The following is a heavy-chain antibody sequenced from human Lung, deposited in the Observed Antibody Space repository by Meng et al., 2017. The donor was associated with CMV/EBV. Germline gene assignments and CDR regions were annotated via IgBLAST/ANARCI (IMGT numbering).Heavy chain of an antibody. CDR1: GYTFISYG. CDR3: ARGGYSDYDVRGSDYDYGMDV. Sequence: ASVKVSCKASGYTFISYGISWVRQAPGQGLEWMGWISAYNGRTNYAQKFQGRVTMTTDTSTNTAYTELRSLRSDDTAVYFCARGGYSDYDVRGSDYDYGMDVWGQGTTVTVSS. D-gene: IGHD5-12*01. J-gene: IGHJ6*02. V-gene: IGHV1-18*01. CDR2: ISAYNGRT.